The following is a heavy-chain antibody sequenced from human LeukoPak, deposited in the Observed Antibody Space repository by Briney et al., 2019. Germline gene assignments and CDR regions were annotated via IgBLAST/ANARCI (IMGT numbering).Heavy chain of an antibody. J-gene: IGHJ4*02. CDR2: ISWNSGSI. D-gene: IGHD4-17*01. CDR1: GFTFDDYA. V-gene: IGHV3-9*01. CDR3: AKTTVTTWGDYFDY. Sequence: GGSLRLSCAASGFTFDDYAMHWVRQAPGKGLEWVSGISWNSGSIGYADSVKGRFTISRDNAKNSLYLQMNSLRAEDTALYYCAKTTVTTWGDYFDYWGQGTLVTVSS.